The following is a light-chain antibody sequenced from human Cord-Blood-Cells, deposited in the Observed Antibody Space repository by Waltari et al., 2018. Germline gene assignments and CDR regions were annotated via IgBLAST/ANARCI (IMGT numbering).Light chain of an antibody. CDR1: KGISSC. Sequence: DIQMNQSPSSVSASVGDTVTITCPASKGISSCFAWYQQKPGKAPKLLIYAASSLPSGAPSSISSSGAGADFTLTISRLQPEDVATYYGQQNNSFPHSFGQGTKLEIK. V-gene: IGKV1-12*01. CDR2: AAS. J-gene: IGKJ2*03. CDR3: QQNNSFPHS.